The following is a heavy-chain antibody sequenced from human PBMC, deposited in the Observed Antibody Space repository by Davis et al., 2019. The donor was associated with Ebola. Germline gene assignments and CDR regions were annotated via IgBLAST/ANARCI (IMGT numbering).Heavy chain of an antibody. CDR2: INPSGGST. CDR1: GYTFTSYD. J-gene: IGHJ4*02. D-gene: IGHD2-15*01. Sequence: ASVKVSCKASGYTFTSYDINWVRQAPGQGLEWMGIINPSGGSTSYAQKFQGRVTMTRDTSTSTVYMELSSLRSEDTAVYYCARERGRVVVVAATPPGATIDRHWDYWGQGTLVTVSS. V-gene: IGHV1-46*01. CDR3: ARERGRVVVVAATPPGATIDRHWDY.